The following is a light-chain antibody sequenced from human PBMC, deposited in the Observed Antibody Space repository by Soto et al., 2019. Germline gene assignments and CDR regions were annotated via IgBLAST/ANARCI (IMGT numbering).Light chain of an antibody. CDR3: QQYNNY. V-gene: IGKV1-5*01. CDR2: DAS. CDR1: QNINNW. Sequence: DTQMTQSPSTLSASIGDRVTITCRASQNINNWLAWYQQKPGKAPKLLIYDASRLKSGVPSRFSSSGSGTEFTLTISSLQPDDSATYYCQQYNNYFGGGTKVEI. J-gene: IGKJ4*01.